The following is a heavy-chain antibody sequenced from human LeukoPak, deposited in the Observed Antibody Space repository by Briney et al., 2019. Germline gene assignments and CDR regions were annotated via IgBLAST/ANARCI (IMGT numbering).Heavy chain of an antibody. CDR3: AKDGDGYKEGPFDY. Sequence: QSGRSLRLSCAASGFLVSSCGMHWVRQAPGKGLEWVANIKQDGSEKYYVDSVKGRFTISRDNAKNSLYLQMDSLRAEDTAVYYCAKDGDGYKEGPFDYWGQGTLATVSS. CDR2: IKQDGSEK. J-gene: IGHJ4*02. CDR1: GFLVSSCG. V-gene: IGHV3-7*01. D-gene: IGHD5-24*01.